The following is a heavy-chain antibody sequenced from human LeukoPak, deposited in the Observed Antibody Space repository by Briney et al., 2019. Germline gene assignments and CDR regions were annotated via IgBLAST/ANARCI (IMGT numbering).Heavy chain of an antibody. CDR3: SIGMRYCSNAMCYSNYYYMVV. CDR2: MNPNSGHT. D-gene: IGHD2-8*01. V-gene: IGHV1-8*01. CDR1: GYTFTSYY. Sequence: ASVTVSCKTSGYTFTSYYINWVRQGTGQGLEWMGWMNPNSGHTGYAQKFQDRVTMTRNTSISTAYMELSSLRSEDTALYYCSIGMRYCSNAMCYSNYYYMVVWGKGTTVTVFS. J-gene: IGHJ6*03.